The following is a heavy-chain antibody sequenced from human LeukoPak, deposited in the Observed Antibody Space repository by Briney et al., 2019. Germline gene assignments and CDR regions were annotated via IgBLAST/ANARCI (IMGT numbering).Heavy chain of an antibody. D-gene: IGHD3-3*01. CDR2: IASGSTYI. J-gene: IGHJ5*02. CDR1: GFTFSRYW. V-gene: IGHV3-21*01. CDR3: ARDRIGLDWFDP. Sequence: GGSLRLSCAASGFTFSRYWMSWVRQAPGKGLEWVSSIASGSTYINYADSVKGRFTISRDNAKNSLDLQMNSLRAEDTAVYYCARDRIGLDWFDPWAREPWSSSPQ.